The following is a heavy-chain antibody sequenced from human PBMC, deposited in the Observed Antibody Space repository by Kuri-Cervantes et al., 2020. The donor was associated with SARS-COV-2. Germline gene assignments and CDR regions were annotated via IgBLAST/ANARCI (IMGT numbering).Heavy chain of an antibody. CDR2: IGGSGGNT. Sequence: GGSLRLSCAVSGFPFSDYAMSWVRQAPGKGLEWVSGIGGSGGNTYYADSVKGRFTISRDNSKNTLYLQMTSLSAGDTAIYYCAKGISVEKARVGENWGQGTLVTVSS. D-gene: IGHD5-24*01. CDR3: AKGISVEKARVGEN. V-gene: IGHV3-23*01. J-gene: IGHJ4*02. CDR1: GFPFSDYA.